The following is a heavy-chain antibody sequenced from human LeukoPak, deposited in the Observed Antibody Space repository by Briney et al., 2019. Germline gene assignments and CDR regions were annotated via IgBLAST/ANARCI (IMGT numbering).Heavy chain of an antibody. CDR1: GFTFSSYG. D-gene: IGHD2-15*01. J-gene: IGHJ4*02. Sequence: PGGSLRLSCAASGFTFSSYGMHWVRQAPGKGLEWVSAISGSGGSTYYPDSVKGRFTISRDNSKNTLFLQMNSLRVEDTAVYYCAKGSLGYCSSGSCESFDYWGQGTLVTVSS. V-gene: IGHV3-23*01. CDR2: ISGSGGST. CDR3: AKGSLGYCSSGSCESFDY.